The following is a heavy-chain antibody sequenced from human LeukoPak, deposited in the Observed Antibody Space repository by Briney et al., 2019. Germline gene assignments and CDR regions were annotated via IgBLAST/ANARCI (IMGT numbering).Heavy chain of an antibody. CDR3: AKAIGGRRLQPYL. V-gene: IGHV3-23*01. Sequence: GGSLRLSCEVSGLTFNTHAMNWVRQAPGKGLERVSAVSHSGTDTYYADSVKGRFTISRDNSKNTLYLQMSSLRAEDTALYYCAKAIGGRRLQPYLWGQGTLVTVSS. D-gene: IGHD5-24*01. CDR1: GLTFNTHA. J-gene: IGHJ5*02. CDR2: VSHSGTDT.